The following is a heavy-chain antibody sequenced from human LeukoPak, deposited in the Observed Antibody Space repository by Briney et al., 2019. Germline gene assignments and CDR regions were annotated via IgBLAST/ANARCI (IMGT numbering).Heavy chain of an antibody. Sequence: ASETLSLTCTVAAGSISNYHWSWIRQPPGKGLEWIGCIFYSGSTYYNPSLKSRVTISVDTSKNQFSLRLSSVTAADTAVYYCATSGGTLGPTNYFAYWGQGTLVTVSS. CDR1: AGSISNYH. V-gene: IGHV4-59*08. J-gene: IGHJ4*02. CDR2: IFYSGST. D-gene: IGHD3-16*01. CDR3: ATSGGTLGPTNYFAY.